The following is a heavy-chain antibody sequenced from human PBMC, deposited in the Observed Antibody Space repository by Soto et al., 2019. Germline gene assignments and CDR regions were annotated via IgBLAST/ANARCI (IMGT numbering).Heavy chain of an antibody. CDR3: ARLGYYDLLTGYFNWFDP. CDR1: GYSFTSYW. Sequence: GESLKISCKGSGYSFTSYWIGWVRQMPGKGLEWMGIIYPGDSDTRYSPSFQGQVTISADKSISTAYLQWSSLKASDTAMYYCARLGYYDLLTGYFNWFDPWGQGTLVTISS. D-gene: IGHD3-9*01. J-gene: IGHJ5*02. V-gene: IGHV5-51*01. CDR2: IYPGDSDT.